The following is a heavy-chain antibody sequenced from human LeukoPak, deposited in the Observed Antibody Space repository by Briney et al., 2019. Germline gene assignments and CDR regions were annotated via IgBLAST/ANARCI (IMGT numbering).Heavy chain of an antibody. D-gene: IGHD2-8*02. CDR3: ARDQLYCTGGICYFDN. J-gene: IGHJ4*02. CDR1: GFTFSSYW. Sequence: PGGSLRLSCAASGFTFSSYWRHWVRQAPGKGLVWVARINSDGRSASFADSVKGRFTISRDNAKNTLYLQMNSLRTEDTAVYYCARDQLYCTGGICYFDNWGQGTLVTVSS. V-gene: IGHV3-74*01. CDR2: INSDGRSA.